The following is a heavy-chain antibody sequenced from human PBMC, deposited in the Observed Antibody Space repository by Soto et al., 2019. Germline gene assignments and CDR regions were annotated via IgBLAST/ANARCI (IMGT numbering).Heavy chain of an antibody. Sequence: SETLSLTCTVSGGSMSNRYYYSSWVRQNPGQGLEWIGHIFHSGRTYYNPSLKSRVSISVDTSKNQFSLKLSSVTAADTAVYYCARYGVLVTGFDYWGQGALVTVSS. D-gene: IGHD3-3*01. V-gene: IGHV4-30-4*08. CDR3: ARYGVLVTGFDY. CDR2: IFHSGRT. J-gene: IGHJ4*02. CDR1: GGSMSNRYYY.